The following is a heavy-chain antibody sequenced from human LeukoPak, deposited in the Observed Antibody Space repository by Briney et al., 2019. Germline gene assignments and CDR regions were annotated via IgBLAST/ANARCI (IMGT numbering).Heavy chain of an antibody. D-gene: IGHD3-22*01. J-gene: IGHJ4*02. CDR1: GCTFSSYS. V-gene: IGHV3-23*01. CDR2: ISGSGGST. Sequence: GGSLRLSCAASGCTFSSYSMSWVRQAPGKGLEWVSAISGSGGSTYYADSVKGRFTISRDNSKNTLYLQMNSLRAEDTAVYYCAASWVDYYDSNGYPQWWGQGTLVTVSS. CDR3: AASWVDYYDSNGYPQW.